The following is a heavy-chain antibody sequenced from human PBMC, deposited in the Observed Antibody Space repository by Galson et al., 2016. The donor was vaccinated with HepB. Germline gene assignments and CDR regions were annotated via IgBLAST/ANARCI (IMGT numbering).Heavy chain of an antibody. Sequence: SETLSLTCDVSSASINDYYWSWVRLAPGRGLEWIGYIYYSGTINCNPSLESRVPLSIHTSNTQFSLNLKSVTAADTAVYYCAFSTRDDTFENWGQGTMVTVAS. V-gene: IGHV4-59*01. CDR2: IYYSGTI. J-gene: IGHJ3*02. CDR3: AFSTRDDTFEN. CDR1: SASINDYY.